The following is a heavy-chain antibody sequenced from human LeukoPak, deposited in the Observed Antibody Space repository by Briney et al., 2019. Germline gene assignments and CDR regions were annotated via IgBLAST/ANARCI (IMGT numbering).Heavy chain of an antibody. V-gene: IGHV4-31*03. J-gene: IGHJ2*01. CDR1: GGSISSGGYY. D-gene: IGHD3-16*01. Sequence: PSETLSLTCTVSGGSISSGGYYWSWIRQHPGKGLEWIGYVYYSGSTYYNPSRKSRATISVDTSKNQFSLKLSSVTAADTAVYYCARDTSLEPRYWYFDLWGRGTLVTVSS. CDR3: ARDTSLEPRYWYFDL. CDR2: VYYSGST.